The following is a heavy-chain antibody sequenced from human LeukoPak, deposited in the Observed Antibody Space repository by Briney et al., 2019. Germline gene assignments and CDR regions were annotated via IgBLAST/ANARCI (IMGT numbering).Heavy chain of an antibody. J-gene: IGHJ1*01. CDR1: GFSFNTYS. CDR2: IKQDGSEK. Sequence: PGGFLRLSCAASGFSFNTYSMNWVRQAPGKGLEWVSNIKQDGSEKYYVDSVKGRFTISRDNAKNSLYLQMNSLRAEDTAVYYCAGDRSRTPDAEYFQHWGQGTLVTVSS. CDR3: AGDRSRTPDAEYFQH. V-gene: IGHV3-7*01. D-gene: IGHD1-1*01.